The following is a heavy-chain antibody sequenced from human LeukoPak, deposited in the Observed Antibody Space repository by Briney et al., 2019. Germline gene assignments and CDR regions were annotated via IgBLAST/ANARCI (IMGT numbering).Heavy chain of an antibody. CDR2: INPNSGGT. J-gene: IGHJ1*01. V-gene: IGHV1-2*02. D-gene: IGHD6-13*01. CDR1: GYTFSGYY. CDR3: ARGYPLSTTAAGTYFQH. Sequence: ATVKVSCKASGYTFSGYYMHWVRHAPEQGLEWMGWINPNSGGTNYAQKFQGRVTMTRDTSISTAYMELSRLRSDDTAVYYCARGYPLSTTAAGTYFQHWGQGTLVTVSS.